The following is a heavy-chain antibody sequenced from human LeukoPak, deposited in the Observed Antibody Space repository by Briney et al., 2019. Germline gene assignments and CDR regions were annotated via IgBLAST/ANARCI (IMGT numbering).Heavy chain of an antibody. D-gene: IGHD6-13*01. V-gene: IGHV5-51*01. CDR2: IYPGDSDT. Sequence: GESLKISCKGSGYSFTSYWIGWVRQMPGKGLEWMGIIYPGDSDTRYSPSFQGQVTVSADKSISTAYLQWSSLKASDTAMYYCARASIAAAHFFFDYWGQGTLATVSS. J-gene: IGHJ4*02. CDR1: GYSFTSYW. CDR3: ARASIAAAHFFFDY.